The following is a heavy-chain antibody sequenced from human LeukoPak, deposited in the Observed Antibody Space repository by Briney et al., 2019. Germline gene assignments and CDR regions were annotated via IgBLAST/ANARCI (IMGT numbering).Heavy chain of an antibody. CDR1: EFTFSSYW. V-gene: IGHV3-74*01. J-gene: IGHJ4*02. CDR3: ARGGESGYNYGYSDY. Sequence: PGGSLTLSCVASEFTFSSYWMHWVRHAPGKGLVWVSRINSDGSNTNYADSVKGRFTISRDNSKNTLYLQMNSLRAEDTAVYYCARGGESGYNYGYSDYWGQGTLVTVPS. D-gene: IGHD5-18*01. CDR2: INSDGSNT.